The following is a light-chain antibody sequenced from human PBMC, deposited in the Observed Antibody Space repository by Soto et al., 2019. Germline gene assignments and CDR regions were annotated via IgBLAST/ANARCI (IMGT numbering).Light chain of an antibody. J-gene: IGLJ1*01. V-gene: IGLV2-14*01. CDR1: SSDDGGYNY. Sequence: QSALTQPASVSGSPGQSITISCTGTSSDDGGYNYVSWYQQHPGKAPKLMSYEVSNRPSGVSNRFSGSKSGNTASLTISGLQAEDEADYYCSSYTSSSIDYVFGTGTKLTVL. CDR2: EVS. CDR3: SSYTSSSIDYV.